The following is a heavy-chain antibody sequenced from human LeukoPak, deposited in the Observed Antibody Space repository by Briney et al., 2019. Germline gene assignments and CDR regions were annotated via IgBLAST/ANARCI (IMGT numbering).Heavy chain of an antibody. Sequence: ASVKVSCKASGYTFTSYDINWVRQATGQGLEWMGWMNPNSGNAGYAQKFQGRVTMTRNTSISTAYMELSSLRSEDTAVYYCARDPTTENWFDPWGQGTLVTVSS. CDR1: GYTFTSYD. V-gene: IGHV1-8*01. CDR2: MNPNSGNA. J-gene: IGHJ5*02. CDR3: ARDPTTENWFDP. D-gene: IGHD4-17*01.